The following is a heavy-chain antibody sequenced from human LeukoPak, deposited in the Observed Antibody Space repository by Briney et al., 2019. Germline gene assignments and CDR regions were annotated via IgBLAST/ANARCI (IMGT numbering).Heavy chain of an antibody. CDR3: ARRFSYYYDSSGYVNWFDP. CDR2: IYYSGST. D-gene: IGHD3-22*01. J-gene: IGHJ5*02. V-gene: IGHV4-39*01. CDR1: GGSINSSSYY. Sequence: SETLSLTCTVSGGSINSSSYYWGWIRQPPGKGLEWIGSIYYSGSTYYNPSLKSRVTISVDTSTNQFSLKLSSVTAADTSVYYCARRFSYYYDSSGYVNWFDPWGQGTLVTVSS.